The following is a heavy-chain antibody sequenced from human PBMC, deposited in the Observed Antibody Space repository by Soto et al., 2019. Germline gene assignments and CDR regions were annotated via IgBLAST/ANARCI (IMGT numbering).Heavy chain of an antibody. Sequence: GGSLRLSCAASRFTFSNYAMTWVRQAPGKGLEWVSALSGSGGDTYYADSVKGRFTISRDNSKNTLYLQMNSLRAEDTAVYYCAKGAFPNYYYYGMDVWGQGTTVTVSS. CDR1: RFTFSNYA. J-gene: IGHJ6*02. CDR3: AKGAFPNYYYYGMDV. CDR2: LSGSGGDT. D-gene: IGHD2-8*01. V-gene: IGHV3-23*01.